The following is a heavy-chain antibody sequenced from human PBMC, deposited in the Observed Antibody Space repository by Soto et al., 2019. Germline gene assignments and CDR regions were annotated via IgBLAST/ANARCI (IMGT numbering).Heavy chain of an antibody. J-gene: IGHJ4*02. V-gene: IGHV3-21*01. CDR1: GFTFSSYS. Sequence: GGSLRLSCAASGFTFSSYSMNWVRQAPGKWLEWVSSISSSSSYIYYADSVKGRFTISRDNAKNSLYLQMNSLRAEDTAVYYCARAGMGSSRAYYFDYWGQGXLVTVSS. CDR3: ARAGMGSSRAYYFDY. D-gene: IGHD6-13*01. CDR2: ISSSSSYI.